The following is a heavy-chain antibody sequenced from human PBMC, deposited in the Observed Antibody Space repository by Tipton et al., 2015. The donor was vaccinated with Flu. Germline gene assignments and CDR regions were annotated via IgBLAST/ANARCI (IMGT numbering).Heavy chain of an antibody. J-gene: IGHJ3*01. Sequence: SLRLSCAASGFTFNDYYMSWIRQAPGKGLEWVSYISNSGSSIYYADSVKGRFTISRDNAQNSLFLQMTSLRDEDTADYYCARFAPWGSLMVMPSTPDAFDVWGHGTGVSVSS. D-gene: IGHD3-16*01. CDR2: ISNSGSSI. CDR1: GFTFNDYY. CDR3: ARFAPWGSLMVMPSTPDAFDV. V-gene: IGHV3-11*04.